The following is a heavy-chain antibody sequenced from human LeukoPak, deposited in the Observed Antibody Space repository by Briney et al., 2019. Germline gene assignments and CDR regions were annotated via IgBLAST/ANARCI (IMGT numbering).Heavy chain of an antibody. J-gene: IGHJ3*02. CDR2: INHSVGT. CDR3: ARRRAFDI. V-gene: IGHV4-34*01. CDR1: SGSFSGYY. Sequence: PSETLSLTCSVYSGSFSGYYWSWIRQPPGKGLEWIGEINHSVGTNYNPSLKSRVTISVDTSKNQFSLKLSSVTAADTAVYYCARRRAFDIWGQGTMVTVSS.